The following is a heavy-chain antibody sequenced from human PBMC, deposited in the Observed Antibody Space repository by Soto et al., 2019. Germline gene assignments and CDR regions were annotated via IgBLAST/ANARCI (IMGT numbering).Heavy chain of an antibody. CDR3: VNELKSITIFEVGGRGV. CDR1: GGSISSSRYY. CDR2: IYYSGGT. J-gene: IGHJ6*02. V-gene: IGHV4-39*01. D-gene: IGHD3-3*01. Sequence: QLQLQESGPGLVKPSETLSLTCTVSGGSISSSRYYWGWIRQPPGKGLEGIGSIYYSGGTYYNPSLKSRVIISADTPKKQCALKLSSVTGADTAVYYGVNELKSITIFEVGGRGVWGQATTVSFSS.